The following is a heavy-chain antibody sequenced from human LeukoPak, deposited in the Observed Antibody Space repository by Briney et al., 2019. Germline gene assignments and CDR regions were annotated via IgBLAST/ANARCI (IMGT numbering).Heavy chain of an antibody. Sequence: GGSLRLSCVASGFPLSDYFMTWIRQAPGKGLEWVSYISKTNNFTTYIDSVQGRFTIARDNAKNSLYLQMNNLRPEDTAVFFCARDRYDRKTRYDVWGQGTTVTVS. V-gene: IGHV3-11*05. CDR3: ARDRYDRKTRYDV. CDR2: ISKTNNFT. D-gene: IGHD3-22*01. CDR1: GFPLSDYF. J-gene: IGHJ6*02.